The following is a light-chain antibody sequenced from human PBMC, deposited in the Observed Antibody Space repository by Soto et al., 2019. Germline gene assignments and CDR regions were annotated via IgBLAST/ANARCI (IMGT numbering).Light chain of an antibody. CDR1: QSVSAN. CDR2: GIS. V-gene: IGKV3-15*01. CDR3: QQYNIWPPWT. J-gene: IGKJ1*01. Sequence: EIVLTQYPAALSVSLGEGVTLSCRASQSVSANLAWYQQRPGQAPRLLIYGISTRAPDTPDRFSGSGSATEFTLTISSLQSEDSAVYYCQQYNIWPPWTFGQGTKVEIK.